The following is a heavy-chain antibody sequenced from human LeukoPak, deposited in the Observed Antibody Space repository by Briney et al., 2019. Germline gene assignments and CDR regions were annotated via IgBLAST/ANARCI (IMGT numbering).Heavy chain of an antibody. J-gene: IGHJ3*02. D-gene: IGHD2-21*02. V-gene: IGHV4-34*01. CDR3: ARPLLFSNAFDI. CDR2: INHSGST. Sequence: SETLSLTCAVYGGSFSGYYWSWIRQPPGKGLEWIGEINHSGSTNYNPSLQSRVTISVATSKNQFSLKLSSVTAADTAVYYCARPLLFSNAFDIWGQGTMVTVSS. CDR1: GGSFSGYY.